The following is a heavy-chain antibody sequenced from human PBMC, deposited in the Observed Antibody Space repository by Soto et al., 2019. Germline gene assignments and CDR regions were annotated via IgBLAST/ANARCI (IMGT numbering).Heavy chain of an antibody. CDR1: GFTFSSYW. V-gene: IGHV3-7*01. CDR3: ARAGRQWLDAWYFDL. D-gene: IGHD6-19*01. J-gene: IGHJ2*01. CDR2: IKQDGSEK. Sequence: GGSLRLSCAASGFTFSSYWMSWVRQAPGKGLEWVANIKQDGSEKYYVDSVKGRFTISRDNAKNSLYLQMNSLRAEDTAVYYCARAGRQWLDAWYFDLWGRGTLVTVSS.